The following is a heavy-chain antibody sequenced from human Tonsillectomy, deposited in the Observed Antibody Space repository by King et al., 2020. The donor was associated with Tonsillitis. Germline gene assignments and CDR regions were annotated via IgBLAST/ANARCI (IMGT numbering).Heavy chain of an antibody. CDR1: GFTFRSYS. D-gene: IGHD1-26*01. V-gene: IGHV3-30*18. CDR2: ILYVGSNN. Sequence: VQLVESGGGVVQPGRSLRLSCAASGFTFRSYSRHCVRQAPGKGLVWVAVILYVGSNNYYASSVTGRFTISRDNSKNTLYLQMNRLRAEDTAVYYCAKVGTTFGIGGYWGQGTLVTVSS. J-gene: IGHJ4*02. CDR3: AKVGTTFGIGGY.